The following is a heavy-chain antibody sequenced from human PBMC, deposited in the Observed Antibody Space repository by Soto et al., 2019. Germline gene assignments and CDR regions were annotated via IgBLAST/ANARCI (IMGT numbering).Heavy chain of an antibody. V-gene: IGHV3-30-3*01. CDR1: GFTFSSYT. CDR2: ISYDGNTQ. CDR3: ARVNDIVKGHNWFDP. J-gene: IGHJ5*02. Sequence: QVQLVESGGGVVQPGRSLRLSCAASGFTFSSYTMHWVRQAPGKGLEWVAVISYDGNTQYYADSVKGRFTISRDISRNTLYLQTNSLRAEDTAVYYCARVNDIVKGHNWFDPWGQGTLVTVSS. D-gene: IGHD3-9*01.